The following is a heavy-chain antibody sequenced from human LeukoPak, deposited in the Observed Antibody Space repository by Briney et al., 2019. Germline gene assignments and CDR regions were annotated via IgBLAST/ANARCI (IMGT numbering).Heavy chain of an antibody. CDR2: INPNSGGT. CDR1: GYTFTGYY. CDR3: AADRDYGDYVFDY. V-gene: IGHV1-2*06. J-gene: IGHJ4*02. D-gene: IGHD4-17*01. Sequence: GASVKVSCKASGYTFTGYYIHWVRQAPGQGLEWMGRINPNSGGTNYAQKFQGRVTMTRDTSISTAYMELSRPRSDDTAVYYCAADRDYGDYVFDYWGQGTLVTVSS.